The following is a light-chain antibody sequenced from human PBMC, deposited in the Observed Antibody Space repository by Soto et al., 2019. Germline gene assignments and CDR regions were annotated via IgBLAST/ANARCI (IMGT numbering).Light chain of an antibody. CDR3: QQYGSSPIT. V-gene: IGKV3-20*01. CDR2: GAS. J-gene: IGKJ5*01. Sequence: EVVLTQSPATLSLSPGERVTLSCRASQSVSGSYLAWYLQKPGQAPRVLIYGASSRATGIPDRFSGSGSGTDFTLTISRLEPEDFAVYYCQQYGSSPITFGQGTRLEI. CDR1: QSVSGSY.